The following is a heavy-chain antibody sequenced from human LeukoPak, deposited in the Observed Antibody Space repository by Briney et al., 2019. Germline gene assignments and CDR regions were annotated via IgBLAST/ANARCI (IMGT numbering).Heavy chain of an antibody. J-gene: IGHJ4*02. D-gene: IGHD3-22*01. CDR1: GYSFSNYW. CDR2: IFPGDSYT. V-gene: IGHV5-51*01. Sequence: GESLKISCKTPGYSFSNYWIGWVRQLPGKGLEWMGIIFPGDSYTKYSPSFQGQVTISVDKSISTAYLQWSSLKASDTAMYYCVRLYDFDSSGYYSGDYWGQGTLVTVSS. CDR3: VRLYDFDSSGYYSGDY.